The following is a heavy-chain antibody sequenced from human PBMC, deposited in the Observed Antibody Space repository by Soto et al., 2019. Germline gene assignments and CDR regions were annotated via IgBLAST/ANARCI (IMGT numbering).Heavy chain of an antibody. CDR1: GGSIGSYD. CDR3: ARHGYDTSGTHLDY. D-gene: IGHD3-22*01. CDR2: INYSGST. V-gene: IGHV4-59*01. Sequence: SETLSVTCTVAGGSIGSYDWSWIRKPPGKGLEWIGYINYSGSTNYNPSLKSRVTMSVDTSKNQFSLELTSVTTADTAIYYCARHGYDTSGTHLDYWGRGTLVTVSS. J-gene: IGHJ4*02.